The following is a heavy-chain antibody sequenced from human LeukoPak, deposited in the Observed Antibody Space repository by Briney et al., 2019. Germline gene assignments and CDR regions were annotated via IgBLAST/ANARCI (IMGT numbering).Heavy chain of an antibody. D-gene: IGHD2-21*01. CDR3: VRDFVGPDEY. J-gene: IGHJ4*02. CDR1: GFTVSSYW. CDR2: INRDGSRI. Sequence: GGSPRLSCAASGFTVSSYWMHWVRQAPGKGLVWVSRINRDGSRIDHADSVRGRFTISRDNAKNTLYLQMNSLGVEDTAVYYCVRDFVGPDEYWGQGTQVTVSS. V-gene: IGHV3-74*01.